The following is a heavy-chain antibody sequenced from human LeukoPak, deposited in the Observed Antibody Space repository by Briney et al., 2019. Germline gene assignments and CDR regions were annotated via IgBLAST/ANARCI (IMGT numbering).Heavy chain of an antibody. CDR1: GGSFSGYY. D-gene: IGHD6-13*01. Sequence: KASETLSLTCAVYGGSFSGYYWGWIRQPPGKGLEWIGGIIYSGNTYYNPSLKSRVTISVDTTKNQFSLKLTSVTAADTAVYFCVRHFHGSGYVVDFWGQGTLVTVSS. CDR3: VRHFHGSGYVVDF. CDR2: IIYSGNT. V-gene: IGHV4-34*12. J-gene: IGHJ4*02.